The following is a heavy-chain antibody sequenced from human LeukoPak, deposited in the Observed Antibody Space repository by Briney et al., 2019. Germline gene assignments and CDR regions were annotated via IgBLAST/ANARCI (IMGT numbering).Heavy chain of an antibody. D-gene: IGHD4-17*01. CDR1: GFTFSSYA. J-gene: IGHJ4*02. Sequence: GGSLRLSCAASGFTFSSYAMSWVRQAPGKGLEWVSAISGSGGSTYYADSVKGRFTISRDNSKNTLYLQMNSLRAEDTAVYYCANDGTVTTRAFDYWGQGTLVTVSS. V-gene: IGHV3-23*01. CDR2: ISGSGGST. CDR3: ANDGTVTTRAFDY.